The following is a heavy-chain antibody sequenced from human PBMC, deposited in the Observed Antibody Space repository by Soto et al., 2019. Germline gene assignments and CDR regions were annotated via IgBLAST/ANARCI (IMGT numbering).Heavy chain of an antibody. CDR2: INTNSGGT. V-gene: IGHV1-2*02. CDR3: ARTQTNDY. Sequence: QVQLVQSGAEVKKPGASVKVSCEASGYTFTGYYIHWVRQAPGQGLEWMGWINTNSGGTNYAQKFQGRVTMTRDTSISTAYMELSRLTSDDTAVYYCARTQTNDYWGQGTLVTVSS. CDR1: GYTFTGYY. J-gene: IGHJ4*02.